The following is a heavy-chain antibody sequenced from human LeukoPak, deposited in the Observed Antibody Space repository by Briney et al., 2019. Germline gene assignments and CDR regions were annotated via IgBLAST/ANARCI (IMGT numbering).Heavy chain of an antibody. CDR2: ISDDGINK. CDR3: AKDLGRGSSFYNYYYGMDV. CDR1: GFTFSDNG. D-gene: IGHD2-15*01. Sequence: PGGSLRLSCEHTGFTFSDNGIRWARQPPAEWLEWVEAISDDGINKHYVDSVKGRFTMSRDNSKNTMDLQMTTLSPEDTAVYYCAKDLGRGSSFYNYYYGMDVWGQGTTVTVSS. J-gene: IGHJ6*02. V-gene: IGHV3-30*18.